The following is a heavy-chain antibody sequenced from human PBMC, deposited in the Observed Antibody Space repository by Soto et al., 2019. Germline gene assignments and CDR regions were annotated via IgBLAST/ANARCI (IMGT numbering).Heavy chain of an antibody. V-gene: IGHV3-48*01. D-gene: IGHD3-3*01. J-gene: IGHJ4*02. CDR3: AREQKYYYDFWSGYNDN. CDR2: ISSSSSTI. CDR1: GFTFSSYS. Sequence: EVQLVESGGGLVQPGGSLRLSCAASGFTFSSYSMNWVRQAPGKGLEWVSYISSSSSTIYYTDSVKGRFTISRDNAKNSLYLQMNSLRAEDTAVYYCAREQKYYYDFWSGYNDNWGQGTLVTVSS.